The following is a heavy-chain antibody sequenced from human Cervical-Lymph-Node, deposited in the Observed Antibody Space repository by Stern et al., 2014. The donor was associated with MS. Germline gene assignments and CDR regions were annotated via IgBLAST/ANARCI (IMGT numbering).Heavy chain of an antibody. Sequence: QVQLQQSGPGLVKPSETLSLTCIVSGGSISSYYWSWVRQPAGKGLEWIGLFCFVGTPFYTPSLQIRVALSVDTSRNQFSLRLSSVTAADTAVYYCSFQLRDRAMEVWGQGTTVTVSS. J-gene: IGHJ6*02. D-gene: IGHD5-24*01. CDR2: FCFVGTP. CDR1: GGSISSYY. CDR3: SFQLRDRAMEV. V-gene: IGHV4-4*07.